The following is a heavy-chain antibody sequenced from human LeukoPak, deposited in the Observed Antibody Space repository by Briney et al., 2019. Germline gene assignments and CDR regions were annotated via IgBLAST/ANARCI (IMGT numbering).Heavy chain of an antibody. CDR3: TSRSGYYKADY. CDR2: IKSQTDGGTT. V-gene: IGHV3-15*01. J-gene: IGHJ4*02. D-gene: IGHD3-3*01. CDR1: GFTFSNAW. Sequence: GGSLRLSCAASGFTFSNAWMSWVRQAPGKGLEWVGRIKSQTDGGTTDYAAPVKGRFTISRDDSKNTLYLQMNSLKTEDTAVYYCTSRSGYYKADYWGQGTLVTVSS.